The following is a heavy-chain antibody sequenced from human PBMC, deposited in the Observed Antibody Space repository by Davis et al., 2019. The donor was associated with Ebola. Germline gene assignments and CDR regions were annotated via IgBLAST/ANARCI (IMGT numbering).Heavy chain of an antibody. CDR1: GYSISSSNW. CDR3: ARQGYYDSGSYYYFGY. J-gene: IGHJ4*02. V-gene: IGHV4-28*01. CDR2: IYYSGST. Sequence: SETLSLTCAVSGYSISSSNWWGWIRQPPGKGLEWIGYIYYSGSTYYNPSLKSRVTMSVDTSKNQFSLKLSSVTAVDTAVYYCARQGYYDSGSYYYFGYWGQGTLVTVSS. D-gene: IGHD3-10*01.